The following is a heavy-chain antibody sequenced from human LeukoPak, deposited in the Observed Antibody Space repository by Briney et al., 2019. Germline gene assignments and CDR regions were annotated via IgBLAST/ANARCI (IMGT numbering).Heavy chain of an antibody. D-gene: IGHD3-10*01. CDR3: AGSPRASDAFDI. V-gene: IGHV4-34*01. Sequence: PSETLSLTCAVYGGSFSGYYWSWIRQPPGKGLEWIGEINHSGSTNYNPSLKSRVTISVDTSKNQFSLKLSSVTAADTAVYYCAGSPRASDAFDIWGQGTMVTVSS. CDR1: GGSFSGYY. J-gene: IGHJ3*02. CDR2: INHSGST.